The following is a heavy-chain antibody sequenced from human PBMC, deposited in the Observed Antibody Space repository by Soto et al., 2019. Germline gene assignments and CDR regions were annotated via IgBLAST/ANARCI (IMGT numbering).Heavy chain of an antibody. Sequence: QIQLVESGGGVVPPGRSLRLSCAASGFTFSSYGMHWVRQAPGKGLEWVALIWFDGSNENYADSVKGRFTISRDNSKNTLYLQMNSLRAEDTAVYYCVRDHAYRSWGADFWGQGTQVTVSS. CDR1: GFTFSSYG. CDR3: VRDHAYRSWGADF. J-gene: IGHJ4*02. CDR2: IWFDGSNE. D-gene: IGHD3-16*02. V-gene: IGHV3-33*01.